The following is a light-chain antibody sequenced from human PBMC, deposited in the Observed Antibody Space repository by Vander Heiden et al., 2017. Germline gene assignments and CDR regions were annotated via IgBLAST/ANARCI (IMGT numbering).Light chain of an antibody. J-gene: IGKJ1*01. CDR3: MQAQQTPRT. CDR2: LGS. V-gene: IGKV2-28*01. Sequence: DTVMTQSPLSLSLTPGESASISFRSSQSLLASNGKNYLDWYLVKPGQSPQLLIYLGSNRDSGVPDRFSGSGSGTDFTLKISRVEAEDVGLYYCMQAQQTPRTFGQGTKVEIK. CDR1: QSLLASNGKNY.